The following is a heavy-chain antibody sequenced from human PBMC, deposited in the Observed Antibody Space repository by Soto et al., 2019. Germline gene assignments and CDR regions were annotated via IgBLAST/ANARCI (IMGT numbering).Heavy chain of an antibody. V-gene: IGHV5-10-1*01. CDR1: GYSFTSYW. Sequence: GESLKISCKGSGYSFTSYWISWVRQMPGKGLEWMGRIDPSDSYTNYSPSFQGHVTISADKSISTAYLQWSSLKASDTAMYYCARQIEQLDYYGMHLWGQAPTVTVSS. CDR2: IDPSDSYT. CDR3: ARQIEQLDYYGMHL. D-gene: IGHD6-6*01. J-gene: IGHJ6*02.